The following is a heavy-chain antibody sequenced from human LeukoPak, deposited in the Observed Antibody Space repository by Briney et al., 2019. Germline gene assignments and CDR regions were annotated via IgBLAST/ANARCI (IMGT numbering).Heavy chain of an antibody. J-gene: IGHJ4*02. V-gene: IGHV3-23*01. CDR3: AKNPNRSGWYQDY. Sequence: GGSLRLSCAASGFTFSSYEMNWVRQGPERGLEWVSAISSSGASTYYADSVKGRFTISRDNSKNTLYLQMNSLTAEDTAVYYCAKNPNRSGWYQDYWGQGTLVTVSS. CDR2: ISSSGAST. D-gene: IGHD6-19*01. CDR1: GFTFSSYE.